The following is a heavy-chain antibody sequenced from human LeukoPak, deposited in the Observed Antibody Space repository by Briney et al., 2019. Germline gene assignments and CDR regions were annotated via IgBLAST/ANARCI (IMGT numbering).Heavy chain of an antibody. D-gene: IGHD3-22*01. Sequence: GGSLRLSCAASGSTFSSYSMSWVRQAPGKGLEWVSAISGSGGSTYYADSVKGRFTISRDNSKNTLYLQMNSLRAEDTAVYYCAKVADSSGYYPDAFDIWGQGTMVTVSS. CDR1: GSTFSSYS. CDR2: ISGSGGST. CDR3: AKVADSSGYYPDAFDI. J-gene: IGHJ3*02. V-gene: IGHV3-23*01.